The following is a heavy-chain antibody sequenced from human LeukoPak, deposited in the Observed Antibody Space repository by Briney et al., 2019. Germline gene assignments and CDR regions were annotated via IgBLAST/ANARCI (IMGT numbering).Heavy chain of an antibody. CDR2: IIYSGGAT. D-gene: IGHD3-22*01. J-gene: IGHJ4*02. CDR1: GFTFSRSA. V-gene: IGHV3-23*01. Sequence: GGSLRLSCAASGFTFSRSAMTGVRQGPGTGLEFVASIIYSGGATYYADSVKGRFTISRDNSKSTLYLQMNSLRAEDTALYYCAKDGLYYDGSDAVYYFDRCGQGTLVTVSS. CDR3: AKDGLYYDGSDAVYYFDR.